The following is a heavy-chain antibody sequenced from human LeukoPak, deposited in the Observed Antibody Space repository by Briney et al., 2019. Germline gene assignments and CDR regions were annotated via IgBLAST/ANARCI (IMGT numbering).Heavy chain of an antibody. CDR3: AKDPYGTRYFDY. V-gene: IGHV3-23*01. J-gene: IGHJ4*02. CDR1: GFTFSSHA. Sequence: GGSLRLSCAASGFTFSSHALSWVRQAPGKGLEWVSSLSGSGYNTYCADSVKGRFTISRDNSKNMVYLQMNSLRAEDTAVYYCAKDPYGTRYFDYWGQGTLVTVSS. CDR2: LSGSGYNT. D-gene: IGHD2-2*01.